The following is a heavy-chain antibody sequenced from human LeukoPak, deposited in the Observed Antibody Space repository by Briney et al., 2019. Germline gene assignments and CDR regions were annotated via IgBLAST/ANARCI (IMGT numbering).Heavy chain of an antibody. CDR1: GGSISSSSFY. CDR3: VYSSSWYFLFDY. D-gene: IGHD6-13*01. J-gene: IGHJ4*02. V-gene: IGHV4-39*01. CDR2: IYYSGST. Sequence: SETLSLTCTVSGGSISSSSFYWGWIRQPPGKGLEWIGSIYYSGSTYYNPSLKSRVTISVDTSKNQFSLKLSSVTAADTAVYYCVYSSSWYFLFDYWGQGTLVTVSS.